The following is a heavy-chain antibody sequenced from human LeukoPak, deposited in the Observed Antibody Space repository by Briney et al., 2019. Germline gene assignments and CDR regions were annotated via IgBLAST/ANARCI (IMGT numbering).Heavy chain of an antibody. Sequence: PSETLSLTCTVSGYSISSGYYWSWIRQPPGKGLEWIGEINHSGSTNYNPSLKSRVTISVDTSKNQFSLKLSSVTAADTAVYYCAISRNDPYGGYDYYYYYMDVWGKGTTVTVSS. J-gene: IGHJ6*03. CDR3: AISRNDPYGGYDYYYYYMDV. D-gene: IGHD5-12*01. V-gene: IGHV4-38-2*02. CDR2: INHSGST. CDR1: GYSISSGYY.